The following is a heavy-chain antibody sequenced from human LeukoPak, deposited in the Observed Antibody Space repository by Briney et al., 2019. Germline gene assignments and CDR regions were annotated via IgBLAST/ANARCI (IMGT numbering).Heavy chain of an antibody. Sequence: ASVKVSCKASGYTVSSYAMNWLRQAPGQGLQWMGWINTNTGNPTYAQGFTGRFVFSLDTSARTAYLQISSLKTEDTAVYYCAQYDSSGYLNYWGQGTLVTVSS. CDR1: GYTVSSYA. V-gene: IGHV7-4-1*02. CDR2: INTNTGNP. D-gene: IGHD3-22*01. J-gene: IGHJ4*02. CDR3: AQYDSSGYLNY.